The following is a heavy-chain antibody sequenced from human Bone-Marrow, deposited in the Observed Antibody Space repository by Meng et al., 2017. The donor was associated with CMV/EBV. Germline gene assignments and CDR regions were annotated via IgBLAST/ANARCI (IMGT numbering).Heavy chain of an antibody. D-gene: IGHD3-10*01. CDR3: ARSGGDYGSGNYGMDV. J-gene: IGHJ6*02. V-gene: IGHV1-2*02. CDR1: GYTFTGYY. CDR2: INPNSGGT. Sequence: ASVKVSCKASGYTFTGYYMHWVRQAPGQGLEWMGWINPNSGGTNYAQKFQGRVTMTRDTSTSTVYMELSSLRSEDTAVYYCARSGGDYGSGNYGMDVWGQGTTVTVSS.